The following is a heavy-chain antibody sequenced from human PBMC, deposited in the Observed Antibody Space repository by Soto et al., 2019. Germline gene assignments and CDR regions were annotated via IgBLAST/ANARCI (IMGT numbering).Heavy chain of an antibody. CDR3: AHLTMIRGVTYQYFFDS. Sequence: SGPTLVNPTQTLTLTCTFSGFSLSTSKVGVGWIRQPPGKALEWLTPIYWDDNKHYSPSLKSRLTIADDTSKNQVVLTITNMDPVDTSIYFCAHLTMIRGVTYQYFFDSWGQGSLVTVSS. CDR1: GFSLSTSKVG. D-gene: IGHD3-10*01. J-gene: IGHJ4*02. V-gene: IGHV2-5*02. CDR2: IYWDDNK.